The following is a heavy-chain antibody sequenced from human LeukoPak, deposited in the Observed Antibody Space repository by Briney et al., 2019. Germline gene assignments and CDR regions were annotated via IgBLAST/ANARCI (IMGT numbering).Heavy chain of an antibody. CDR2: INHSGST. Sequence: SETLSLTCAVYGGSFSGYYWSWIRQPPGKGLEWIGEINHSGSTNYNPSLKSRVTISVGTSKNQFSLKLSSVTAADTAVYYCARGQSQNYYDSSGYPDYWGQGTLVTVSS. V-gene: IGHV4-34*01. CDR3: ARGQSQNYYDSSGYPDY. CDR1: GGSFSGYY. D-gene: IGHD3-22*01. J-gene: IGHJ4*02.